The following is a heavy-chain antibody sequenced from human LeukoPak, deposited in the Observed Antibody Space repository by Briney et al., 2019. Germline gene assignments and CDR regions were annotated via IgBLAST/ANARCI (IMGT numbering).Heavy chain of an antibody. Sequence: GRSLRLSCAAPGFTFSSYAMHWVRQAPGKGLEWVAVTSHDETTKYYADSVKGRFTISRDNSKNTLYLQMNSLRAEDTAVYFCAREVARPNFFDYWGQGTLVTVSS. CDR3: AREVARPNFFDY. CDR2: TSHDETTK. J-gene: IGHJ4*02. V-gene: IGHV3-30*04. D-gene: IGHD6-6*01. CDR1: GFTFSSYA.